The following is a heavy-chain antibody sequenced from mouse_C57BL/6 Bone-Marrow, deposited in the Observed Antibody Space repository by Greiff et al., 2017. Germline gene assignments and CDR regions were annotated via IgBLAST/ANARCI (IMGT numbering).Heavy chain of an antibody. CDR1: GYTFTSYW. V-gene: IGHV1-50*01. Sequence: QVQLQQPGAELVKPGASVKLSCKASGYTFTSYWMQWVKQRPGQGLEWIGELDPSDSYTNYNQKFKGKATLTVDTSSSTAYMQLSSLTSEDSAVYYCAREDGSSSYYAMDYWGQGTSVTVSS. CDR3: AREDGSSSYYAMDY. D-gene: IGHD1-1*01. CDR2: LDPSDSYT. J-gene: IGHJ4*01.